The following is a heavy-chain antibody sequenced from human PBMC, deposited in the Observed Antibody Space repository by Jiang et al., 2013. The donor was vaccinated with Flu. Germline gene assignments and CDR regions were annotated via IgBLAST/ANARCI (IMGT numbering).Heavy chain of an antibody. CDR2: IYYMGAP. CDR1: GSISSGDYT. J-gene: IGHJ6*02. Sequence: GSISSGDYTGVGSPAPXKGLEWIGYIYYMGAPTTTRPSKSRVTISVDTSKNQFSLKLSSVTAADTAVYYCARDRWSGYYKPYYYYGMDVWGQGTTVTVSS. V-gene: IGHV4-30-4*01. D-gene: IGHD3-3*01. CDR3: ARDRWSGYYKPYYYYGMDV.